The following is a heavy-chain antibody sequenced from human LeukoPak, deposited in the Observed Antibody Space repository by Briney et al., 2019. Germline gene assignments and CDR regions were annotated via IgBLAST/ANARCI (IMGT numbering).Heavy chain of an antibody. D-gene: IGHD5-24*01. J-gene: IGHJ5*02. CDR1: GYTFTNND. CDR3: AQHFATADTLET. V-gene: IGHV1-8*01. Sequence: ASVKVSCKPSGYTFTNNDIHWVRQAPGQALEWMGWMHPDTGDTCYAQNSQARVIMTRETCVITAYLGLSSLGAVDTAMFYFAQHFATADTLETWGPGTLLIVSS. CDR2: MHPDTGDT.